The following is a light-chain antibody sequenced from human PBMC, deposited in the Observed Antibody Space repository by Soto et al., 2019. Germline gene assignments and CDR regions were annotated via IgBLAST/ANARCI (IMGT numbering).Light chain of an antibody. CDR1: STNIGNNY. J-gene: IGLJ2*01. Sequence: QSVLTQPPSVSGAPGQKVTISCSGSSTNIGNNYVSWYQHLPGTAPKFLIYDNSERPSGIPDRFSGSKSGTSATLGITGLQTGDEADYYCGTWDSSLSAGVFGGGTKLTVL. CDR2: DNS. V-gene: IGLV1-51*01. CDR3: GTWDSSLSAGV.